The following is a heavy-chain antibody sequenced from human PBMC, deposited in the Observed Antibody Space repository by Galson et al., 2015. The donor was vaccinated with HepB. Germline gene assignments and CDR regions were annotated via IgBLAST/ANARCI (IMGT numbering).Heavy chain of an antibody. Sequence: SLRLSCAASGFTFTTYNMNWVRQAPGKGLEWVSYISSDSTYTDYADSVKGRFTISRDNAKSSLYLQMNSLRAEDTAVYYCARVLTVWAFDMWGQVTMVTVSS. CDR2: ISSDSTYT. CDR1: GFTFTTYN. D-gene: IGHD3-9*01. CDR3: ARVLTVWAFDM. J-gene: IGHJ3*02. V-gene: IGHV3-21*05.